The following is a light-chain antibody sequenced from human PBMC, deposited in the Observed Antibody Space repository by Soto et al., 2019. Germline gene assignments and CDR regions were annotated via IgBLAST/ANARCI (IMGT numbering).Light chain of an antibody. CDR1: TSNFAISY. J-gene: IGLJ2*01. V-gene: IGLV1-51*01. Sequence: QSVLTQPPSVSAAAGQRVTISCSGSTSNFAISYVSWYQRLPGTAPRLLIYDNNKRASGIPDRFSGSKSGTAATLDITGLQTGDEGDYYCGTWDLGLGAGLFGGGTKVTVL. CDR3: GTWDLGLGAGL. CDR2: DNN.